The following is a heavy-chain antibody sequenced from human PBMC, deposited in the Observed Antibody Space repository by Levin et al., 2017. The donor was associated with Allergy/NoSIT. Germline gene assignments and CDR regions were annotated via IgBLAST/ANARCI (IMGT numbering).Heavy chain of an antibody. D-gene: IGHD2-8*01. CDR2: ISGSGDST. J-gene: IGHJ4*02. CDR3: AKELHTNTIQFDY. V-gene: IGHV3-23*01. CDR1: EFTFSSYV. Sequence: PGESLKISCAASEFTFSSYVMSWVRHPPGKGLEWVSAISGSGDSTYYADSVKGRFTISRDNSKNTLYLQMNSLRAEDTAIYYCAKELHTNTIQFDYWGQGTLVTVSS.